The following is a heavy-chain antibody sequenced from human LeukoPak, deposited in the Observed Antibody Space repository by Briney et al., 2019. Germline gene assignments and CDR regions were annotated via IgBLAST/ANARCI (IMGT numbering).Heavy chain of an antibody. CDR3: ARDRSGYFMFLGQVGFDY. D-gene: IGHD3-3*01. J-gene: IGHJ4*02. CDR2: INPNSGGT. V-gene: IGHV1-2*02. Sequence: ASVKVSCKASGYTFTSYGISWVRQAPGQGLEWMGWINPNSGGTNYAQKFQGRVTMTRDTSISTAYMELSRLRSDDTAVYYCARDRSGYFMFLGQVGFDYWGQGTLVTVSS. CDR1: GYTFTSYG.